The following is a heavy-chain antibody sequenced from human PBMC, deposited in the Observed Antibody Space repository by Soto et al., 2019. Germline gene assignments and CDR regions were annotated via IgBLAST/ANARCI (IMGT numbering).Heavy chain of an antibody. V-gene: IGHV3-53*01. Sequence: EVQLVESGGGLIQPGGSLRLSCAASGFTVSSNYMCWVRQAPGKGLEWVSVIYGGGSTYYADSVKGRFTISRDNSKNTLYLQMNSLRAEDTAVYYCARDRVESGYPEYFQHWGQGTLVTVSS. CDR2: IYGGGST. J-gene: IGHJ1*01. CDR3: ARDRVESGYPEYFQH. D-gene: IGHD3-22*01. CDR1: GFTVSSNY.